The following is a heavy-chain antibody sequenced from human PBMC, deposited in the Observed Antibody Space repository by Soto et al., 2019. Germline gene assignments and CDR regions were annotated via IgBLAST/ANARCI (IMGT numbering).Heavy chain of an antibody. J-gene: IGHJ5*02. D-gene: IGHD1-20*01. Sequence: QVQLLQSGAEVKEPGASVKISCQTSGYIFTRNYVHWVRQAPGQGLEWMVVINPSGDNKVYAEKCHARLSLTTDPSTSSMYMELGRLRSDDTAVYYCARDFSDTYNEKPCWWFDPWGQGTLVTVSS. CDR2: INPSGDNK. V-gene: IGHV1-46*03. CDR1: GYIFTRNY. CDR3: ARDFSDTYNEKPCWWFDP.